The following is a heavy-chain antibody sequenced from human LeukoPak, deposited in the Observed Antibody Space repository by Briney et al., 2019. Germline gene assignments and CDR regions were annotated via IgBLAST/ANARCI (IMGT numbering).Heavy chain of an antibody. J-gene: IGHJ4*02. CDR1: GFTFSDYY. Sequence: KAGGSLRLSCAASGFTFSDYYMSWIRQAPGKGLEWVSYISSSGSTIYYADSVKGRFTISRDNAKNSLYLQMNSLRAEDTAVYYCARGASQYDFWSGYADFDYWGQGTLVTVSS. CDR2: ISSSGSTI. CDR3: ARGASQYDFWSGYADFDY. V-gene: IGHV3-11*04. D-gene: IGHD3-3*01.